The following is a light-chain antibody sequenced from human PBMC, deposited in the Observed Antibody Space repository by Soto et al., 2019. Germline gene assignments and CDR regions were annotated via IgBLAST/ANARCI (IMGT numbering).Light chain of an antibody. CDR2: EVS. Sequence: QSAPIQPASVSGSPGQSITISCTGSSSDVGIFNLVSWYQQYPGKAPKLVLYEVSKWPSGISHRFSGSKSGNTASLTISGLQAEDEAEYYCCSYAGSRTWVFGGGTKVTVL. J-gene: IGLJ3*02. CDR3: CSYAGSRTWV. V-gene: IGLV2-23*02. CDR1: SSDVGIFNL.